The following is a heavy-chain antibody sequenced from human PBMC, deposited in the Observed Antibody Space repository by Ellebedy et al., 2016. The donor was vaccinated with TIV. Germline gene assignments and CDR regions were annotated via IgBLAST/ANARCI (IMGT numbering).Heavy chain of an antibody. V-gene: IGHV4-39*02. Sequence: SETLSLTXTVSVGTISSSSSSYWGWIRQPPGKGLEWIGEANHVGITNYNPSLKTRVTISVDTSNHQFSLRLSSVTAADTAVYYCARGRGGSYSIPFDYWGQGTLVAVSS. D-gene: IGHD1-26*01. CDR1: VGTISSSSSSY. CDR2: ANHVGIT. CDR3: ARGRGGSYSIPFDY. J-gene: IGHJ4*02.